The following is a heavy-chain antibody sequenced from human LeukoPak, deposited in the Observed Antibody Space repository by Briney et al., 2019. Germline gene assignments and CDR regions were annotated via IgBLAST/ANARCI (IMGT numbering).Heavy chain of an antibody. V-gene: IGHV3-30-3*01. J-gene: IGHJ3*02. CDR3: AGGDYDYAFDI. Sequence: GGSLRLSCAASGFTFSSYAMHWVRQAPGKGLEWVAVISYDGSNKYYADSVKGRFTISRDNSKNTLYLQMNSLRAEDTAVYYRAGGDYDYAFDIWGQGTMVTVSS. CDR1: GFTFSSYA. CDR2: ISYDGSNK. D-gene: IGHD5-12*01.